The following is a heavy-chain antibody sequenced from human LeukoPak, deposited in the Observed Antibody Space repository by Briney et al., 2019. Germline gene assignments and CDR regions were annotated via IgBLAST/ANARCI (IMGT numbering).Heavy chain of an antibody. D-gene: IGHD2/OR15-2a*01. CDR1: GYTFTGYY. CDR2: INPNSGGT. CDR3: ARSPLLAMEGWFDP. Sequence: ASVKVSCKASGYTFTGYYMHWVRQAPGQGLEWMGWINPNSGGTNYAQKFQGRVTMTRDTSISTAYMELSRLRSDDTAVYYCARSPLLAMEGWFDPWGQGTLVTVSS. V-gene: IGHV1-2*02. J-gene: IGHJ5*02.